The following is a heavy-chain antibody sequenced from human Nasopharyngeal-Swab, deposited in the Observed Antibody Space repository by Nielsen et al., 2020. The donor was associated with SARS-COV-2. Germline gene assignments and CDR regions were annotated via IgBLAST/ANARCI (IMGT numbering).Heavy chain of an antibody. D-gene: IGHD2-2*01. J-gene: IGHJ6*03. CDR3: ARVVFVVVPAALKVFHYYYMDV. V-gene: IGHV4-61*02. CDR2: IYTIGST. Sequence: SELLSPTCTVSGGSTSSGSYYWSWIRQPAGKGLEWIGRIYTIGSTNYNPSLKSRLTIAVDTSKNQFSLKLSCVTAADTAVYYCARVVFVVVPAALKVFHYYYMDVWGKGTTVTVSS. CDR1: GGSTSSGSYY.